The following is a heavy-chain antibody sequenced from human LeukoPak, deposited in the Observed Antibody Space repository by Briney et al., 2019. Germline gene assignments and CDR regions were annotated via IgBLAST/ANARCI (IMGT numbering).Heavy chain of an antibody. V-gene: IGHV1-3*01. CDR2: INAGNGNT. Sequence: GASVKVSCKASGYTFTSYAMHWVRQASGQRLEWVGWINAGNGNTKYSQKFQGRVTITRDTSASTAYMELSSLRSEDTAVYYCARVVAYCGGDCSRLAFDPWGQGTLVTVSS. J-gene: IGHJ5*02. CDR1: GYTFTSYA. CDR3: ARVVAYCGGDCSRLAFDP. D-gene: IGHD2-21*02.